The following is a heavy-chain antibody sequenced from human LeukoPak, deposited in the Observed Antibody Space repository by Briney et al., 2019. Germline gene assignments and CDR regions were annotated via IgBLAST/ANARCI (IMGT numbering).Heavy chain of an antibody. CDR1: GVSISSSYSY. CDR2: IYYTGNT. D-gene: IGHD5-12*01. J-gene: IGHJ6*03. CDR3: ARVAYYYMDV. Sequence: SETLSLTCTVSGVSISSSYSYWGWIRQPPGMGLEWIGSIYYTGNTYYNASLKSQVSISMDTSKNQFSLKLTSVTAADTAVYYCARVAYYYMDVWGKGTTVTVSS. V-gene: IGHV4-39*01.